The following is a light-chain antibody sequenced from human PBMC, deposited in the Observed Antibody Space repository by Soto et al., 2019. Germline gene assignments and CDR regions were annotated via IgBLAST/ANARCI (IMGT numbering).Light chain of an antibody. CDR1: QSISDT. CDR3: QQYNYWPS. Sequence: EIVLTQSRATLSVSPGGRATLSCRASQSISDTLAWYQQKPGQAPRLLIHGASTRAPGIPARFSGSGSGTEFTLTISSLQAEDFAVYYCQQYNYWPSFGHGTKVDI. CDR2: GAS. J-gene: IGKJ1*01. V-gene: IGKV3-15*01.